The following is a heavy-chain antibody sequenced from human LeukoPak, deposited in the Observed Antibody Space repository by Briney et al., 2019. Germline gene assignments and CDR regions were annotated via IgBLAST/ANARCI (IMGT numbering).Heavy chain of an antibody. V-gene: IGHV4-30-2*01. CDR3: ARDGSHNWEYYYGMDA. J-gene: IGHJ6*02. CDR2: IFRTGSA. CDR1: GDSISGSDDF. Sequence: PSETLSLTCTVSGDSISGSDDFWSWIRQPPGKGPEWVGYIFRTGSAYYSPSLKNRATISVDTSMNQFSLKLNSVTAADTAVYYCARDGSHNWEYYYGMDAWGQGTTVTVSS. D-gene: IGHD5-24*01.